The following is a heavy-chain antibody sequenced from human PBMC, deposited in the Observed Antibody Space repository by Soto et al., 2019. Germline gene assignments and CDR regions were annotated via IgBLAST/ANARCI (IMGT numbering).Heavy chain of an antibody. CDR3: AGGTQSTSNGMDV. D-gene: IGHD2-2*01. V-gene: IGHV4-34*01. Sequence: SETLSLTCAVYGGSFSGYYWSWIRQPPGKGLEWIGEINHSGSTNYNPSLKSRVTISVDTSKNQFSLKLSSVTAADTAVYYCAGGTQSTSNGMDVWGQGTTVTVSS. CDR1: GGSFSGYY. J-gene: IGHJ6*02. CDR2: INHSGST.